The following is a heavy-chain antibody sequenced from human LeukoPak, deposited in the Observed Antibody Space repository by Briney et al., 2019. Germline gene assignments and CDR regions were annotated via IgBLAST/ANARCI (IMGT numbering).Heavy chain of an antibody. CDR1: GGSISSGDYY. Sequence: SETLSLTCTVSGGSISSGDYYWSWIRQPPGKGLEWIGYIYYSGSTYYNPSLKSRVTISVDTSKNQFSLKLSSVTAADTAVYYCARDPVPMVRGAQQNWYFDLWGRGTLVTVSS. D-gene: IGHD3-10*01. CDR2: IYYSGST. J-gene: IGHJ2*01. V-gene: IGHV4-30-4*01. CDR3: ARDPVPMVRGAQQNWYFDL.